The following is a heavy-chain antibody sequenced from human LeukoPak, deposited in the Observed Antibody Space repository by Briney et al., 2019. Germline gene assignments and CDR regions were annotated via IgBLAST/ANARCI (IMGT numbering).Heavy chain of an antibody. J-gene: IGHJ5*02. CDR2: ISAYNGNT. CDR3: ARGLGLGNWEAAWFDP. Sequence: ASVKVSCKASGYTFTSYGISWVRQAPGQGLEWMGWISAYNGNTSYAQKLQGRVTMTTDTSISTAYMELSSLRSEDTAVYYCARGLGLGNWEAAWFDPWGQGTLVTVSS. V-gene: IGHV1-18*01. CDR1: GYTFTSYG. D-gene: IGHD7-27*01.